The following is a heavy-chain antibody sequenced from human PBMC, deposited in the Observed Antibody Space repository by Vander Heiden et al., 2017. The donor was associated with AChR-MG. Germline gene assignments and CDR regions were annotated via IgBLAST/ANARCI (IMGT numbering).Heavy chain of an antibody. V-gene: IGHV3-48*03. J-gene: IGHJ3*01. D-gene: IGHD4-17*01. Sequence: EVQLVESGGGLVQPGGSLRLPCAASGFIFSSFEMNWVRQAAGKGLEWISYIDNSGSTTYYADSVKGRFTISRENAKNSLYLQLNGLRAEDTALYYCAREGVTIDAFDFWGQGTMVSVSS. CDR3: AREGVTIDAFDF. CDR2: IDNSGSTT. CDR1: GFIFSSFE.